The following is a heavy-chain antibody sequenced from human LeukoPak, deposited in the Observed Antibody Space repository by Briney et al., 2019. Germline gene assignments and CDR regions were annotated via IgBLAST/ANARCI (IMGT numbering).Heavy chain of an antibody. D-gene: IGHD5-24*01. Sequence: GESLKISCQGFGYPFTTSWIGWVRQLPGKGLEWTAIIYAGNSDAKYSPSFQSQVSISTDRSISTACLHWSSLKASDTAIYYCAIINHPDGRVYWGQGTLVTVSS. J-gene: IGHJ4*02. CDR1: GYPFTTSW. CDR2: IYAGNSDA. CDR3: AIINHPDGRVY. V-gene: IGHV5-51*01.